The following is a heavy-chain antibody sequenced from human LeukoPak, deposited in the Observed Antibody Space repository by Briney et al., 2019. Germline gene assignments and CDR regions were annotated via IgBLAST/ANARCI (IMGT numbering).Heavy chain of an antibody. CDR3: PSGGFGTVVVSAIQY. CDR1: GGSLRDDW. D-gene: IGHD2-21*01. Sequence: GGSLRHSCAASGGSLRDDWMRAGRQAPGEGLVWVSRINSDVSSTTYADSVKGRFTRSRDNAKNTLYLQMNSLRAGETAVYYLPSGGFGTVVVSAIQYWGQGPLVTVSS. J-gene: IGHJ4*02. V-gene: IGHV3-74*01. CDR2: INSDVSST.